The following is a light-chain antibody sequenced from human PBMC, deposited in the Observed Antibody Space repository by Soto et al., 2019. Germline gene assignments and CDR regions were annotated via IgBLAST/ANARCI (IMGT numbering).Light chain of an antibody. CDR1: ISDVWRFDV. CDR2: EGS. CDR3: CAYVGARTYV. J-gene: IGLJ1*01. V-gene: IGLV2-23*01. Sequence: QSVLTQPASVSGCLGQSITISCTGTISDVWRFDVVSWFQQHPGQVPKLIIYEGSRRPSGVSSRFSGSKSGNTASLTISGLQAEDEADYYCCAYVGARTYVFGTGTKVTVL.